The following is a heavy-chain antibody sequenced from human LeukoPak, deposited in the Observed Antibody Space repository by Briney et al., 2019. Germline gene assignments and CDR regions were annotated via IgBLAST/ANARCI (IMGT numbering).Heavy chain of an antibody. D-gene: IGHD4-17*01. CDR1: GGSISSYY. V-gene: IGHV4-4*09. J-gene: IGHJ4*02. CDR3: ARGEGYGDRKGPVDY. Sequence: SETLSLTCTVSGGSISSYYWSWIRQPPGKGLEWIGYIYTSGSTNYNPSLKSRVTISVDTSKNQFSLKLSSVTAADTAVYYCARGEGYGDRKGPVDYWGQGTLVTVSS. CDR2: IYTSGST.